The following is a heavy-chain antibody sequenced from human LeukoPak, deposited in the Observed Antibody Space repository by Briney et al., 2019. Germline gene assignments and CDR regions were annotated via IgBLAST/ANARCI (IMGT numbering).Heavy chain of an antibody. CDR1: VGSISSGSYY. D-gene: IGHD4-17*01. Sequence: TASETLSLTCTVSVGSISSGSYYWSWIRQPAGKGLEWIWRIYTSVSTDYNRSLQSRVRISLDTSINRFSLKLSSVTAADTAVYYCARVDYVAFDIWGQGTMVTVSS. CDR2: IYTSVST. V-gene: IGHV4-61*02. CDR3: ARVDYVAFDI. J-gene: IGHJ3*02.